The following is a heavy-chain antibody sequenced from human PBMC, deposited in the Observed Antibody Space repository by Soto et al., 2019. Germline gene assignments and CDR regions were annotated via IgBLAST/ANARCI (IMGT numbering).Heavy chain of an antibody. J-gene: IGHJ6*02. CDR1: GGSISSYY. CDR2: MYNTGST. CDR3: ARDLWGYCGADCYPLDV. V-gene: IGHV4-59*01. D-gene: IGHD2-21*02. Sequence: PSETLSLTCTVSGGSISSYYWSWIRQPPGKGLEWIGYMYNTGSTIYNPSLKSRVIISVDTTKNQFSLKLNSVTAADTAVYYCARDLWGYCGADCYPLDVWGQGTPVTVS.